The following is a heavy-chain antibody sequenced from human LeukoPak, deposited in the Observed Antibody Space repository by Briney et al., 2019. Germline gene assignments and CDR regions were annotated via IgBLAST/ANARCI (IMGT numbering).Heavy chain of an antibody. J-gene: IGHJ4*02. V-gene: IGHV4-39*07. Sequence: PSETLSLPCTVSGASVSSGSYYWSWIRQPPGKGLEWIGEINHSGSTNYNPSLKSRVTISVDTSKNQFSLKLSSVTAADTAVYFCAVKALLGYCSSTSCYPRGIFDYWGQGTLVTVSS. CDR3: AVKALLGYCSSTSCYPRGIFDY. D-gene: IGHD2-2*01. CDR2: INHSGST. CDR1: GASVSSGSYY.